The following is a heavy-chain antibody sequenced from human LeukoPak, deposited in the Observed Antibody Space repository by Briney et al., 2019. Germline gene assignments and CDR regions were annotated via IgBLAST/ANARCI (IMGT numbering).Heavy chain of an antibody. Sequence: SETLSLTCTVSGDSISSSSFYWGWIRQPPGKGLEWIGSIYYSGSTYYNASLKSRVTISVDTSKNQFSLKLSSVTAADTAVYYCARQEQWVYVDYWGQGTLVTVSS. J-gene: IGHJ4*02. V-gene: IGHV4-39*01. CDR1: GDSISSSSFY. D-gene: IGHD6-19*01. CDR2: IYYSGST. CDR3: ARQEQWVYVDY.